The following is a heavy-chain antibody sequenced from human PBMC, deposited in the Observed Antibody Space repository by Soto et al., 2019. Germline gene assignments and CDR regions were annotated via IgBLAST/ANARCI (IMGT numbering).Heavy chain of an antibody. CDR1: GFTFSTYA. CDR3: AKEGPYSDILTGLDY. CDR2: IPDSGDNT. Sequence: PXGSLLPSCAASGFTFSTYAMSWVRQAPGKGLEWISAIPDSGDNTYYADSVKGRFTISRDNSKNTLYLQMNSLRAEDTAVYYCAKEGPYSDILTGLDYWGQGTMVTV. D-gene: IGHD3-9*01. V-gene: IGHV3-23*01. J-gene: IGHJ4*02.